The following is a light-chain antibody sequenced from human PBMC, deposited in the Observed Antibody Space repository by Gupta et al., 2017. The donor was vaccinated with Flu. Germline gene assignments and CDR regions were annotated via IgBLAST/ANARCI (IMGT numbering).Light chain of an antibody. CDR3: QSYDSSLSGYV. CDR2: DNN. CDR1: SSNIGAGYN. Sequence: VTISCTGSSSNIGAGYNVHWYQQFPGTAPKLLIYDNNNRPSGVPDRFSGSKSGTSASLAITGLQAEDEADYYCQSYDSSLSGYVFGAGTKVIVL. J-gene: IGLJ1*01. V-gene: IGLV1-40*01.